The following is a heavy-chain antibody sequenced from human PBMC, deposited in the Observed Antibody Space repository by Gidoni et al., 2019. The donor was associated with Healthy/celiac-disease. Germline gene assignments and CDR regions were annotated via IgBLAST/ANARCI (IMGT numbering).Heavy chain of an antibody. J-gene: IGHJ3*02. CDR1: GGSISGYY. D-gene: IGHD1-26*01. CDR2: SYSSGST. CDR3: ARDQVGATWAFDI. V-gene: IGHV4-4*07. Sequence: QVQLQESDPGLVKPSETLSLTCIVSGGSISGYYWSWIRQPAGKGLEWVGRSYSSGSTNYSPSLKSRLTMSVDTSKNQVSLKLSSVTAADTAVYYCARDQVGATWAFDIWGQGTMVTVSS.